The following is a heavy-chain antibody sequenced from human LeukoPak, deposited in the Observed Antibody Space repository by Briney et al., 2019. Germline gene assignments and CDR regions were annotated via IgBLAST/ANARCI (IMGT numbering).Heavy chain of an antibody. Sequence: GESLKISCKGSGYSFTSYWIGWVRQMLGKGLEWMGIIYPGDSDTRYSPSFQGQVAISADKSISTAYLQWRSLKASDTAIYYCARWVVVPAATHMYYFDYWGQGTLVTVSS. V-gene: IGHV5-51*01. J-gene: IGHJ4*02. CDR2: IYPGDSDT. CDR3: ARWVVVPAATHMYYFDY. CDR1: GYSFTSYW. D-gene: IGHD2-2*01.